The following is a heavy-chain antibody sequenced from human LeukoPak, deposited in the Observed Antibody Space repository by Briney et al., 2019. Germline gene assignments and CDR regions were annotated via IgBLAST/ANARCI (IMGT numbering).Heavy chain of an antibody. CDR3: ARGPTVTTTGY. J-gene: IGHJ4*02. CDR1: GFTFSSYS. CDR2: ISSSSTTI. D-gene: IGHD4-17*01. Sequence: GGSLRLSCAASGFTFSSYSMSWVRQAPGKGLEWVSYISSSSTTIYHADSVKGRFTISRDNAKNSLYLQMNSLRAEDTAVYYCARGPTVTTTGYWGQGILVTVSP. V-gene: IGHV3-48*01.